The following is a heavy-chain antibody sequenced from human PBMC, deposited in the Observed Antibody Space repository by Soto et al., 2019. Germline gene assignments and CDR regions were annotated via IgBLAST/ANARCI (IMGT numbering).Heavy chain of an antibody. V-gene: IGHV4-34*01. CDR3: ASLYCSGGSCYRAGRWFDH. CDR1: GGSFSGYY. D-gene: IGHD2-15*01. CDR2: INHSGST. J-gene: IGHJ5*02. Sequence: SETLSLTCAVYGGSFSGYYWSWIRQPPGKGLEWIGEINHSGSTNYNPSLKSRVTISVDTSKNQFSLKLSSVTAADTAVYYCASLYCSGGSCYRAGRWFDHWGQGTLVTVS.